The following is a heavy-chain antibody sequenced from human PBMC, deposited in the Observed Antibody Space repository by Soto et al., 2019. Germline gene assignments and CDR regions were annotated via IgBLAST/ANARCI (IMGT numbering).Heavy chain of an antibody. CDR1: GGSISSYY. Sequence: SETLSLTCTVSGGSISSYYWSWIRQPPGKGLEWIGYIYYSGSTNYNPSLKSRVTISVDTSKNQFSLKLSSVTAADTAVYYCARGGEYIWGSYRSTDDAFDIWGQGTMVTVSS. J-gene: IGHJ3*02. V-gene: IGHV4-59*01. CDR3: ARGGEYIWGSYRSTDDAFDI. CDR2: IYYSGST. D-gene: IGHD3-16*02.